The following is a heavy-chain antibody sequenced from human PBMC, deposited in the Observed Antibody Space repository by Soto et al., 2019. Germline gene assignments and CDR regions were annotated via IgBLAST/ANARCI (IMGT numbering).Heavy chain of an antibody. D-gene: IGHD2-15*01. CDR3: ARGRCSAGSCHWYYYYYYMDV. V-gene: IGHV4-34*01. CDR1: DGSFRGYY. Sequence: SEPLSLICAVYDGSFRGYYWRWLRQPPGKGLEWIGEINHSGSTNYNPSLKSRVTISVDTSKNQFSLKLSSVTAADTAVYYCARGRCSAGSCHWYYYYYYMDVWGKGTTVTVSS. J-gene: IGHJ6*03. CDR2: INHSGST.